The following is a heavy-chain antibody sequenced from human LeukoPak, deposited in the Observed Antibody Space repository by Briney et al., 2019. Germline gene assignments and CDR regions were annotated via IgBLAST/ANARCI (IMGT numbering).Heavy chain of an antibody. Sequence: AGGSLRLSCAASGFTFSSYAMSWVRQAPGKGLEWVSAISGSGGSTYYADSVKGRFTISRDNSKNTLYLQMNSLRAEDTAVYYCAKDSASELELLRPEAFDIWGQGTMVTVSS. D-gene: IGHD1-7*01. CDR2: ISGSGGST. V-gene: IGHV3-23*01. CDR3: AKDSASELELLRPEAFDI. CDR1: GFTFSSYA. J-gene: IGHJ3*02.